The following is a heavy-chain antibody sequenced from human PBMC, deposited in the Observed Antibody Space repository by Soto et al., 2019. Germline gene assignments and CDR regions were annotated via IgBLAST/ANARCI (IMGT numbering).Heavy chain of an antibody. CDR1: GYTFTNYA. V-gene: IGHV1-3*01. CDR2: INGGNGDP. J-gene: IGHJ5*02. D-gene: IGHD3-10*01. Sequence: ASVKVSCKASGYTFTNYAIHWVRQAPGQRPEWMGWINGGNGDPRYSQNFQDRVTISRDTSASTAYMDLRSLRSEARVFYSFALRLSGVETWGQGTLFTASS. CDR3: ALRLSGVET.